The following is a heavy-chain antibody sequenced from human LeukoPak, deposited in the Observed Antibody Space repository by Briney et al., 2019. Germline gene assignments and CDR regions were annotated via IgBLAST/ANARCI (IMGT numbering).Heavy chain of an antibody. Sequence: GGSLRLSCAASGFTFSSYAMYWVRQAPGKGLEWVSAISGGGAGTYYADSVKGRFTISRDNSKNTLFLQLNSLRAEDTAVYYCAKDGSRDYYDNRGYHWFDPWGQGTLVTVSS. J-gene: IGHJ5*02. CDR2: ISGGGAGT. D-gene: IGHD3-22*01. CDR3: AKDGSRDYYDNRGYHWFDP. V-gene: IGHV3-23*01. CDR1: GFTFSSYA.